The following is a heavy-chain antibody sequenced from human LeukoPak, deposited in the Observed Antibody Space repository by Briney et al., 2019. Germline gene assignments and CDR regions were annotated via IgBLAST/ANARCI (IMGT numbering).Heavy chain of an antibody. V-gene: IGHV4-39*01. CDR3: ARHAYYYDSSGYLPYYFDY. Sequence: PSETLSLTCTVSGGSISSSSYYWGWIRQPPGKGLEWIGSIYYSGSTYYNPSLKSRVTISVDTSKNQFSLKLNSVTAADTAVYYCARHAYYYDSSGYLPYYFDYWGQGTLVTVSS. J-gene: IGHJ4*02. CDR2: IYYSGST. CDR1: GGSISSSSYY. D-gene: IGHD3-22*01.